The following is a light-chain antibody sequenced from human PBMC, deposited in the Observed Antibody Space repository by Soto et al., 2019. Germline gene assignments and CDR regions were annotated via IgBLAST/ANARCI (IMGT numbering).Light chain of an antibody. CDR1: QFVSTN. V-gene: IGKV3-15*01. J-gene: IGKJ4*01. CDR3: QQFNNWPPLT. CDR2: SAS. Sequence: EVVMTQSPATLSVSPGERATLSCRASQFVSTNLAWYQQKPGQAPRLLIYSASTRATGIPDRFSGSGSGTEFTLTISSLQSEDSAVYYCQQFNNWPPLTFGGGTKVEIQ.